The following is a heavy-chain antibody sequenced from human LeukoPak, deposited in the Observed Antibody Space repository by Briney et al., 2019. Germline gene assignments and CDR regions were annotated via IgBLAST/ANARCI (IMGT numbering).Heavy chain of an antibody. D-gene: IGHD6-19*01. V-gene: IGHV3-30*02. CDR3: AKGRGSSGYIYFDY. J-gene: IGHJ4*02. Sequence: GGSLRLSCAASGFTFSNYGMHWVRQAPGKGLEWVAFIRYDGSEKYFAESVKGRFTTSRDNSKDMLHLQMNSLRAEDTAVYYCAKGRGSSGYIYFDYWGQGTLVTVSS. CDR2: IRYDGSEK. CDR1: GFTFSNYG.